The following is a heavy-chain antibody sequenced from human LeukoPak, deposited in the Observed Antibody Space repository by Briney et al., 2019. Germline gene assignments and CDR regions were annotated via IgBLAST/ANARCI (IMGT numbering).Heavy chain of an antibody. V-gene: IGHV3-48*04. CDR3: ARGTYYYYMDV. Sequence: GGSLRLSCAAPGFTFSSYSMNWVRQAPGKGLEWVSYISSSGSTIYYADSVKGRFTISRDNAKNSLYLQMNSLRAEDTAVYYCARGTYYYYMDVWGKGTTVTISS. J-gene: IGHJ6*03. CDR2: ISSSGSTI. CDR1: GFTFSSYS. D-gene: IGHD3/OR15-3a*01.